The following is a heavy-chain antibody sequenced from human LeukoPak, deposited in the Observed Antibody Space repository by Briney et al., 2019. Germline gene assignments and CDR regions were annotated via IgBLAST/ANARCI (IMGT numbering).Heavy chain of an antibody. V-gene: IGHV5-51*01. CDR3: ARRFDSSGYPENDAFDI. CDR1: GYSFTSYW. J-gene: IGHJ3*02. D-gene: IGHD3-22*01. CDR2: IYPGDSDT. Sequence: GESLKISCKGSGYSFTSYWIGWVRQMPGKGLEWMGIIYPGDSDTRYSPSSQGQVTISADKSISTAYLQWSSLKASDTAMYYCARRFDSSGYPENDAFDIWGQGTMVTVSS.